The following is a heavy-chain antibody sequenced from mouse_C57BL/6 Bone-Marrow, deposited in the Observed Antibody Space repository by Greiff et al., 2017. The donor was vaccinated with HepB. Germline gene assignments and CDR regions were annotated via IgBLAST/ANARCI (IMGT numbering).Heavy chain of an antibody. CDR2: ISDGGSYT. V-gene: IGHV5-4*01. J-gene: IGHJ3*01. CDR1: GFTFSSYA. CDR3: ARDHLPVGYYGSSPLWFAY. Sequence: EVHLVESGGGLVKPGGSLKLSCAASGFTFSSYAMSWVRQTPEKRLEWVATISDGGSYTYYPDNVKGRFTISRDNAKNNLYLQMSHLKSEDTAMYYCARDHLPVGYYGSSPLWFAYWGQGTLVTVSA. D-gene: IGHD1-1*01.